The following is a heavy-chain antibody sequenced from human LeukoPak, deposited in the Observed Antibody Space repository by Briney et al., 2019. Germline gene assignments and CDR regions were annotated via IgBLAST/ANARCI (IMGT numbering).Heavy chain of an antibody. J-gene: IGHJ4*02. D-gene: IGHD3-22*01. CDR2: ISYDGSNK. CDR3: ARDTYHYDSTGYYGY. Sequence: GGSLRLSCAASGFTFSRYAMHWVRQAPGKGLEWVAVISYDGSNKYYADSVKGRFTISRDNSKNTLYLQMNSLRAEDTAVYYCARDTYHYDSTGYYGYWGQGTLVTVSS. CDR1: GFTFSRYA. V-gene: IGHV3-30*04.